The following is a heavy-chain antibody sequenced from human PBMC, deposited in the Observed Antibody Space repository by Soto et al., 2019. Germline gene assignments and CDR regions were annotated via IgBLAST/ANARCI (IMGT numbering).Heavy chain of an antibody. V-gene: IGHV1-69*01. CDR1: GGTFSSYA. CDR3: ARVHGLGELSLSTEGGAFDI. Sequence: QVQLVQSGAEVKKPGSSVKVSCKASGGTFSSYAISWVRQAPGQGLEWMGGIIPIFGTANYAQKFQGRVTINADESTSTAYMELSSLRSEDTAVYYWARVHGLGELSLSTEGGAFDIWGQGTMVTVSS. J-gene: IGHJ3*02. CDR2: IIPIFGTA. D-gene: IGHD3-16*02.